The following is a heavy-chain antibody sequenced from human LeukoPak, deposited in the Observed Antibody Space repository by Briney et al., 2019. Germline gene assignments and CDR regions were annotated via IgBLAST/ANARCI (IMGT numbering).Heavy chain of an antibody. CDR2: ISGSGGST. CDR1: GFTFSSYA. CDR3: AKDIITMVRGVNDY. D-gene: IGHD3-10*01. J-gene: IGHJ4*02. V-gene: IGHV3-23*01. Sequence: GGSLRLSRAASGFTFSSYAMSWARQAPGKGLEWVSAISGSGGSTYYADSVKGRFTISRDNSRNTLYLQMNSLRAEDTAVYYCAKDIITMVRGVNDYWGQGTLVTVSS.